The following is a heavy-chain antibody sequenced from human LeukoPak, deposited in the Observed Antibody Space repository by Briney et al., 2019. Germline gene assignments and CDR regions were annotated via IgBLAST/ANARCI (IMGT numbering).Heavy chain of an antibody. CDR3: VRGGSDYEYSGAS. J-gene: IGHJ5*02. D-gene: IGHD3-16*01. V-gene: IGHV3-74*01. Sequence: PGGSLRLSCAASGFTFSSYWMHWIRQAPGKGLVCVSRISNDGRSTIYADSVKGRFTISRDNGKNTVFLQMNSLRVEDTAVYYCVRGGSDYEYSGASWGQGTLVTVSS. CDR1: GFTFSSYW. CDR2: ISNDGRST.